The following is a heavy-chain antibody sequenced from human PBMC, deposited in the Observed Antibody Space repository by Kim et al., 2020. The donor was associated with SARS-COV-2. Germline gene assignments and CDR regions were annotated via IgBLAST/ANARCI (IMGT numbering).Heavy chain of an antibody. CDR2: ISSSSSTK. D-gene: IGHD3-22*01. CDR1: GFTFSSYS. Sequence: GGSLRLSCAASGFTFSSYSMNWVRQAPGKGLEWVSYISSSSSTKYYASFKRRLSIFSSNNTNKSLLQKINIMAADTTAYYYAGREIITMIVVVITPCYY. J-gene: IGHJ6*01. CDR3: AGREIITMIVVVITPCYY. V-gene: IGHV3-48*04.